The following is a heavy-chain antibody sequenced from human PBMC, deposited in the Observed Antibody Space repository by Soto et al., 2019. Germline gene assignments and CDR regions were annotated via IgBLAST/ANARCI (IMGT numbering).Heavy chain of an antibody. Sequence: QVQLVQSGAEVKKPGSSVKVSCKASGDTFSFYTINWVRQAPGLGLEWMGRVNPIVSMSNYAQKFQGRVTITADKSTNTAYMQLSSLRSEDTAIYYCAASYGSGYRAFDYWGLGALVTVSS. CDR1: GDTFSFYT. CDR3: AASYGSGYRAFDY. D-gene: IGHD3-10*01. CDR2: VNPIVSMS. J-gene: IGHJ4*02. V-gene: IGHV1-69*02.